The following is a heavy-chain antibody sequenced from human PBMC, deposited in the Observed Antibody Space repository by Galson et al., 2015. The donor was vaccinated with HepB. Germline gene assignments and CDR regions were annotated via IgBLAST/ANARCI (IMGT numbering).Heavy chain of an antibody. CDR2: ISSSGSTI. CDR3: ARAVRSYYYMDV. Sequence: LRLSCAASGFTFSDYYMSWIRQAPGKGLEWVSYISSSGSTIYYADSVKGRFTISRDNAKNSLYLQMNSLRAEDTAVYYCARAVRSYYYMDVWGKGTTVTVSS. J-gene: IGHJ6*03. CDR1: GFTFSDYY. V-gene: IGHV3-11*01.